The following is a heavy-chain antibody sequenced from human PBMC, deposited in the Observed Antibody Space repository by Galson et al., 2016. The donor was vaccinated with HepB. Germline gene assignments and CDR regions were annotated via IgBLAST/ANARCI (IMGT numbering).Heavy chain of an antibody. J-gene: IGHJ3*02. Sequence: SLRLSCAASGFTFDDYAMHWVRQAPGKGLEWVSGISWNSGSIGYADSVKGRFTISRDNAKNSLYLQMNSLRAEDTALYYCAKDMRSSGYYHGAFDIWGRGTMVTGSS. CDR1: GFTFDDYA. D-gene: IGHD3-22*01. CDR3: AKDMRSSGYYHGAFDI. V-gene: IGHV3-9*01. CDR2: ISWNSGSI.